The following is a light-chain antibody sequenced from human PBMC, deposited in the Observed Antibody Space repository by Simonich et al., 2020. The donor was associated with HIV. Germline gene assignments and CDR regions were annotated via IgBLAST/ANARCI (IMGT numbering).Light chain of an antibody. CDR3: QQYNNWPYT. V-gene: IGKV3-15*01. J-gene: IGKJ2*01. CDR1: QSVSSS. Sequence: EIVMTQSPATLSVSPGERATLSCRASQSVSSSLAWYQQKPGQAPRLLIYGASTRDTGTPARFSGSGSGTEFTLTLISMQSEDFAVYYCQQYNNWPYTFGQGTKLEIK. CDR2: GAS.